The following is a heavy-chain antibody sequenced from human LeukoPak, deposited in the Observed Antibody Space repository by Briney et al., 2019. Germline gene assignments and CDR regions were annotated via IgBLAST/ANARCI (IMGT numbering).Heavy chain of an antibody. CDR3: ARENYDFWSGYFGRMVNWFDP. J-gene: IGHJ5*02. D-gene: IGHD3-3*01. Sequence: GGSLRLSCAASGFTFSSYAMHWVRQAPGKGLEWVAVISYDGSNKYYADSVKGRFTISRDNSKNTLYLQMNSLRAEDTAVHYCARENYDFWSGYFGRMVNWFDPWGQGTLVTVSS. CDR2: ISYDGSNK. V-gene: IGHV3-30*01. CDR1: GFTFSSYA.